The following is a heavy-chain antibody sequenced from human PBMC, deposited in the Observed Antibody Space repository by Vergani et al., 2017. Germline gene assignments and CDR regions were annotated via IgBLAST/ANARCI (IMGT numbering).Heavy chain of an antibody. J-gene: IGHJ3*02. CDR2: ISSSGSTI. CDR3: ARVNGEWELLNDAFDI. V-gene: IGHV3-48*03. CDR1: GFTFSSYE. Sequence: EVQLLESGGGLVQPGGSLRLSCAASGFTFSSYEMNWVRQAPGKGLEWVSYISSSGSTIYYADSVKGRFTISRDNAKNSLYLQMNSLRAEDTAVYYCARVNGEWELLNDAFDIWGQGTMVTVSS. D-gene: IGHD1-26*01.